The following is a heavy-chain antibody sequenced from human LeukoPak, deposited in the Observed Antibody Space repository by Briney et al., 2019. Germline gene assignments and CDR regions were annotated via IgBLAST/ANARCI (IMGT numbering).Heavy chain of an antibody. CDR1: GFTFSSYA. J-gene: IGHJ1*01. V-gene: IGHV3-30-3*01. Sequence: GGSLRLSCAASGFTFSSYAMHWVRQAPGKGLEWVAVISYDGSNKYYTDSVKGRFTISRDNSKNTLYLQMNSLRAEDTAVYYCATYSSLNRREFQFWGQGTLLTVSS. CDR3: ATYSSLNRREFQF. D-gene: IGHD3-22*01. CDR2: ISYDGSNK.